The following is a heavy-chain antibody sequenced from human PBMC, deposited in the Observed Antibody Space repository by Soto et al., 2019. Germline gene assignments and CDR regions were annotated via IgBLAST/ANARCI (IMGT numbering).Heavy chain of an antibody. Sequence: QVQLQESGPGLVRPSETLSLTCTVSGGSVSDFYWSWIRQPAGKGLEWIGRIYTSGTTYFNPSLRGRVSMSLDTSKNQFSLEVTSVTAADTAVYYCARAIVVVPAAGLRFDPWGQGTLVTVSS. J-gene: IGHJ5*02. V-gene: IGHV4-4*07. CDR2: IYTSGTT. D-gene: IGHD2-2*01. CDR1: GGSVSDFY. CDR3: ARAIVVVPAAGLRFDP.